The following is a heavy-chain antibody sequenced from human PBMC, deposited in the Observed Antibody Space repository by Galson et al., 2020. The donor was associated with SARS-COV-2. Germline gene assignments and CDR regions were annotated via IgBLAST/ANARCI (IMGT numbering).Heavy chain of an antibody. J-gene: IGHJ5*02. CDR2: MHYSGIT. V-gene: IGHV4-39*01. D-gene: IGHD4-17*01. Sequence: SETLSLTCTVSGGSISGSSYYWSWIRQPPGKGLEWIGSMHYSGITYYNSSLESRVTMSVDTSKNQFSLKMRSVTAADTAVFYCASVIPADYGDHVGWFDPWGQGTLVTVSS. CDR3: ASVIPADYGDHVGWFDP. CDR1: GGSISGSSYY.